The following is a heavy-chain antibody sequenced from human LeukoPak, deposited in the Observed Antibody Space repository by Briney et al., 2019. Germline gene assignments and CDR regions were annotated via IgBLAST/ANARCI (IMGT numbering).Heavy chain of an antibody. CDR3: ARDKSGDVRVDFDY. V-gene: IGHV1-3*01. J-gene: IGHJ4*02. CDR1: GYNFISYA. D-gene: IGHD1-26*01. Sequence: ASVKVSCKTSGYNFISYAIQWVRQAPGQRLEWVGYINAGDGSTKYSQKFQGRVSITRDTSANTVYMELSSLRSEDTAIYYCARDKSGDVRVDFDYWGQGTLVTVSS. CDR2: INAGDGST.